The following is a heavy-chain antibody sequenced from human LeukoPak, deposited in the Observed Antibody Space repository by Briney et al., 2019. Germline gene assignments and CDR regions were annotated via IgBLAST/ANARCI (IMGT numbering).Heavy chain of an antibody. J-gene: IGHJ4*02. V-gene: IGHV1-69*05. CDR1: GGTFSSYA. D-gene: IGHD5-18*01. CDR2: IIPIFGTA. CDR3: ARGGYSYGAYYFDS. Sequence: GSSVKVSCKASGGTFSSYAISWVRQAPGQGLEWMGRIIPIFGTANYAQKFQGRVTITTDESTSTAYMELSSLRSEDTAVYYCARGGYSYGAYYFDSWGQGTLVTVSS.